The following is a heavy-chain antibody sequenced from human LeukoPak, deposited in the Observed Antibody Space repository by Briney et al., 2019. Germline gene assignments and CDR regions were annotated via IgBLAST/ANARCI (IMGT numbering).Heavy chain of an antibody. CDR3: ARNSSSWPFDY. Sequence: ASAKVSCKASGYTSTSYDINWVRQATGQGLEWMGWMNPNSGNTGYAQKFQGRVTMTRNTSISTAYMELSSLRSEDTAVYYCARNSSSWPFDYWGQGTLVTVSS. CDR2: MNPNSGNT. V-gene: IGHV1-8*01. J-gene: IGHJ4*02. D-gene: IGHD6-13*01. CDR1: GYTSTSYD.